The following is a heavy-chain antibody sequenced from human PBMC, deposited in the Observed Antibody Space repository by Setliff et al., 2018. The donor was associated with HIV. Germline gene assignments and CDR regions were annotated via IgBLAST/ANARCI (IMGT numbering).Heavy chain of an antibody. CDR2: INHSGST. CDR3: ARGSYYFYGMDV. V-gene: IGHV4-34*01. J-gene: IGHJ6*02. Sequence: PSETLSLTCAVYGGSFSGYYWSWIRHPPGKGLEWIGEINHSGSTNYNPSLKSRVTISVDTSKNQFSLKLSSVTAADTAVYNCARGSYYFYGMDVWGQGTTVTSP. CDR1: GGSFSGYY.